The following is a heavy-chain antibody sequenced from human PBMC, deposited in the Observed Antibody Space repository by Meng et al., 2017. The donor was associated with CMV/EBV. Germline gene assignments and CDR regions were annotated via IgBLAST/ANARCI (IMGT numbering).Heavy chain of an antibody. Sequence: ESLKISCAASGFTFSSYWMSWVRQAPGKGLEWIGYIYYSGSTNYNPSLKSRVTISVDTSKNQFSLKLSSVTAADTAVYYCASSSSPGGMDVWGQGTTVTVSS. D-gene: IGHD6-6*01. J-gene: IGHJ6*02. V-gene: IGHV4-59*01. CDR2: IYYSGST. CDR1: GFTFSSYW. CDR3: ASSSSPGGMDV.